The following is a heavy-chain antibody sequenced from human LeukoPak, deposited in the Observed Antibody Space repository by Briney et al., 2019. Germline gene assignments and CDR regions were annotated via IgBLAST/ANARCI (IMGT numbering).Heavy chain of an antibody. CDR2: ISSNGGST. CDR1: GFTFSSYA. V-gene: IGHV3-64*01. D-gene: IGHD2-2*02. Sequence: GGSLRLSCAASGFTFSSYAMHWVRQAPGKGLEYVSAISSNGGSTYYANSVKGRFTIPRDNSKNTLYLQMGSLRAEDMAVYYCARDGGYCSSTSCYNAFDIWGQGTMVTVSS. J-gene: IGHJ3*02. CDR3: ARDGGYCSSTSCYNAFDI.